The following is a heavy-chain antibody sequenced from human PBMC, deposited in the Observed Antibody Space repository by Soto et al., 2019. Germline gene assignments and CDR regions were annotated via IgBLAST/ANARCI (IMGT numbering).Heavy chain of an antibody. V-gene: IGHV3-74*01. D-gene: IGHD5-12*01. J-gene: IGHJ4*02. CDR1: GFTFSSYW. Sequence: GGSLRLSCAASGFTFSSYWMHWVRQAPGKGLVWVSRIKGDGSETNYADSVKGRFTISRDNAKDTLYLQLNSLRAEDTAVYYCLRGNSGYGNFDYWGQGTRVTVSS. CDR3: LRGNSGYGNFDY. CDR2: IKGDGSET.